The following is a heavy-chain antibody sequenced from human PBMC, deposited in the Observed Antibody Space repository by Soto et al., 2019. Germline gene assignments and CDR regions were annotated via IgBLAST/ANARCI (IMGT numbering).Heavy chain of an antibody. Sequence: GGSLRLSCAASGFTFSSYAMSWFRQAPGKGLECVSAISGSGGNTYYADSVKGRFTISRDNSKNTLYLQMNSLRAEDTAVYYCAKAARSTIFGDSYYYYYGMDVWGQGTTVTVSS. D-gene: IGHD3-3*01. CDR2: ISGSGGNT. CDR1: GFTFSSYA. J-gene: IGHJ6*02. V-gene: IGHV3-23*01. CDR3: AKAARSTIFGDSYYYYYGMDV.